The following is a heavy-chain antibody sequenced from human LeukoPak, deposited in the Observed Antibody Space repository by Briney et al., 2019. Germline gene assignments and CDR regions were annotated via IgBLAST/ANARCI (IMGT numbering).Heavy chain of an antibody. CDR1: GGSISSGGYY. D-gene: IGHD3-22*01. CDR3: ARGGSSGYYRSPFDP. CDR2: IYYSGST. J-gene: IGHJ5*02. Sequence: SETLSLTRTVSGGSISSGGYYWSWIRQHPGKGLEWIGYIYYSGSTYYNPSLKSRVTVSVDTSKNQFSLKLSSVTAADTAVYYCARGGSSGYYRSPFDPWGQGTLVTVSS. V-gene: IGHV4-31*03.